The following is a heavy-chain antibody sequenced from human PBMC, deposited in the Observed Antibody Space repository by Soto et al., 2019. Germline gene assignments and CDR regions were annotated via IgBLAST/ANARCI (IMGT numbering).Heavy chain of an antibody. CDR1: GGPITNY. D-gene: IGHD4-17*01. V-gene: IGHV4-31*03. CDR2: IYDSGST. J-gene: IGHJ6*02. Sequence: QVQLQESGPGLVKPSQTLSLTCTVSGGPITNYWSWIRQHPGKGLEWIGYIYDSGSTYYNPSLKSRVTMSLDTSKNQLSLKLTSVTAADTAVYYCARVNLDYVPGMDVWGQGTTVPVSS. CDR3: ARVNLDYVPGMDV.